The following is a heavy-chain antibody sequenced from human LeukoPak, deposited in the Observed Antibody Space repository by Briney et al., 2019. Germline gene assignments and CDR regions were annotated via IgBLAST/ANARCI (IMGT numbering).Heavy chain of an antibody. CDR3: TKGGSYAPLDY. J-gene: IGHJ4*02. CDR2: ISDSGGST. CDR1: GFIFSSSA. D-gene: IGHD1-26*01. V-gene: IGHV3-23*01. Sequence: SGGPLRLSCTASGFIFSSSAMTWVRQAPGKGLEWVSAISDSGGSTVYADSVRGRLTISRDNSKNTLYLQMSSLRDEDTAIYYCTKGGSYAPLDYWGQGTLVTVSS.